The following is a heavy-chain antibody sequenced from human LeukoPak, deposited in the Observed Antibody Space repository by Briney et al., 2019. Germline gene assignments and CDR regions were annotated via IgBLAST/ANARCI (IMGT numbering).Heavy chain of an antibody. CDR2: INYSGNT. J-gene: IGHJ4*02. CDR3: ARLNVLDSSVLHHFDH. CDR1: GGSISHYY. D-gene: IGHD6-13*01. Sequence: SETLSLTCTVSGGSISHYYWSWIRQPPGKGLEWIAYINYSGNTDYNPSLKSRVTISADTSKNHFSLKLNSVTAADTAVYYCARLNVLDSSVLHHFDHWGQGTLVTVSS. V-gene: IGHV4-59*08.